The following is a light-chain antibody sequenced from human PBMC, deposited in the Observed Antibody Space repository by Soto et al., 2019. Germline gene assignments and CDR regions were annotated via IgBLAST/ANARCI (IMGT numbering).Light chain of an antibody. Sequence: DIQLTRCQSSLSASVGDRVTLTCRTSQSVSIYVNWYQQKPGKAPILLIYASSSLQSGVPSRFSGSGSGTDFTLTISSLEPEDFATYYCQQSYSTPTFGQGTKVDIK. CDR1: QSVSIY. J-gene: IGKJ2*01. CDR2: ASS. CDR3: QQSYSTPT. V-gene: IGKV1-39*01.